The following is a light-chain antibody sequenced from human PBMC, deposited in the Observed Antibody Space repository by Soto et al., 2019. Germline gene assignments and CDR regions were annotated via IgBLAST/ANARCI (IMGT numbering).Light chain of an antibody. CDR1: DSNIGFYNF. CDR2: DVN. CDR3: ASYAGSYTYV. J-gene: IGLJ6*01. V-gene: IGLV2-11*01. Sequence: QSALTQPRSVSGSPGQSVTISCTGTDSNIGFYNFVSWYQQHPDKAPHLLIYDVNKRPSGVPYRFSGSKSGTTASLVISGLQADDEADYYCASYAGSYTYVFGIGTKLTVL.